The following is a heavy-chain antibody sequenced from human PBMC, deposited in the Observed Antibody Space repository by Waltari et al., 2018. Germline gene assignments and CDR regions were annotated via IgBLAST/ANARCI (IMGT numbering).Heavy chain of an antibody. V-gene: IGHV1-69*08. CDR1: GGTFSSYA. J-gene: IGHJ4*02. Sequence: QVQLVQSGAEVKKPGSSVKVSCKASGGTFSSYAISWVRQAPGQGLEWMGRSIPIFGTANYAQKFQGRVTITADKSTSTAYMELSSLRSEDTAVYYCATLPEWLSSRALDYWGQGTLVTVSS. CDR3: ATLPEWLSSRALDY. CDR2: SIPIFGTA. D-gene: IGHD3-3*01.